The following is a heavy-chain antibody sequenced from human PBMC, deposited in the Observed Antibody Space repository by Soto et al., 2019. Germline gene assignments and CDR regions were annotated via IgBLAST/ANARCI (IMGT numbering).Heavy chain of an antibody. CDR1: GYTFTSYA. Sequence: QVQLVQSGAEVKKPGASVKVSCKASGYTFTSYAMHWVRQAPGQRLEWMGWINAGNGNTKYSQKFQGRVTITRDTSASTAYMELRSLRSEDTAVYYCAGPGYCSGGSCASFFDYWGQGTLVTVAS. D-gene: IGHD2-15*01. J-gene: IGHJ4*02. CDR2: INAGNGNT. V-gene: IGHV1-3*01. CDR3: AGPGYCSGGSCASFFDY.